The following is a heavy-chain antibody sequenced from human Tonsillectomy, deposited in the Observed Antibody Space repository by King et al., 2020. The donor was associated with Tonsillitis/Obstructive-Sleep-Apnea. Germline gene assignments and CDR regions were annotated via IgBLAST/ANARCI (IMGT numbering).Heavy chain of an antibody. CDR2: IYYSGTT. J-gene: IGHJ6*03. Sequence: QLQESGPGLVKPSETLSLTCTVSGGSVSSRDYYWGWIRQPPGKGLEWIGTIYYSGTTYHNPPLKSRVPISVATSKNQFSLNPNSVTGADPAVYYCARQERDSSWGDYCVYMDVWGKGTTVTVSS. D-gene: IGHD6-6*01. CDR1: GGSVSSRDYY. V-gene: IGHV4-39*01. CDR3: ARQERDSSWGDYCVYMDV.